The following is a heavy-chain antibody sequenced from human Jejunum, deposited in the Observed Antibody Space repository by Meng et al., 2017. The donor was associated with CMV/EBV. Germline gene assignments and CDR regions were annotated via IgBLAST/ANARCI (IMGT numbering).Heavy chain of an antibody. Sequence: QLPPHDSRPGLEEPTVTLSLTCPVSGDSISNYFWRWIRPHAGKKLEWIGRISPSGNINYIPSLKGRVTMSLDTSNNQIFLNLTSVTAADTALYYCARGESRGYYYFDYWGQGILVTVSS. D-gene: IGHD3-22*01. V-gene: IGHV4-4*07. CDR1: GDSISNYF. CDR2: ISPSGNI. J-gene: IGHJ4*02. CDR3: ARGESRGYYYFDY.